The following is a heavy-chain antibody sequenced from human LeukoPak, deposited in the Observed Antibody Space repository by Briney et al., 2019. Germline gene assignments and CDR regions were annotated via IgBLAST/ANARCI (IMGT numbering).Heavy chain of an antibody. D-gene: IGHD2-21*02. CDR1: GGSISSYY. CDR2: IYYSGST. Sequence: SETLSLTCTVSGGSISSYYWGWIRQPPGKGLEWIGYIYYSGSTNYNPSLKSRVTISVDTSKNQFSLKLSSVTAADTAVYYCARARSYCGGDCYSSPYFDYWGQGTLVTVSS. CDR3: ARARSYCGGDCYSSPYFDY. V-gene: IGHV4-59*01. J-gene: IGHJ4*02.